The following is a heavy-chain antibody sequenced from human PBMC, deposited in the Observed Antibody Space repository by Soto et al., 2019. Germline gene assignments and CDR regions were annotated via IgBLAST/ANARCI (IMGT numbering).Heavy chain of an antibody. CDR1: GFTFSGSA. CDR2: IRSKANSYAT. Sequence: GGSLRLSCAASGFTFSGSAMHWVRQTSGKGLEWVGRIRSKANSYATAYAASVKGRFTISRDDSKNTAYLQMNSLKTEDTAVYYCTRRVVYAMDATYGMDVWGQGTTVTVSS. D-gene: IGHD2-8*02. J-gene: IGHJ6*02. V-gene: IGHV3-73*01. CDR3: TRRVVYAMDATYGMDV.